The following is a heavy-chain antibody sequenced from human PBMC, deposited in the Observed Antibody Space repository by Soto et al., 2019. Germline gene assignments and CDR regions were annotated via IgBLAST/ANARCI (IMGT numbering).Heavy chain of an antibody. J-gene: IGHJ4*02. CDR3: TTLTMKVVHLDY. D-gene: IGHD3-22*01. CDR2: IKRKSDGGTT. V-gene: IGHV3-15*06. Sequence: PGGSLRLSCAASGFTFDYYWMHWVRQALGKGLEWVARIKRKSDGGTTYYSAPVKGRFTISRDDSKNTLYLQMNSLRSEDTAVYYCTTLTMKVVHLDYWGPGTLVTVSS. CDR1: GFTFDYYW.